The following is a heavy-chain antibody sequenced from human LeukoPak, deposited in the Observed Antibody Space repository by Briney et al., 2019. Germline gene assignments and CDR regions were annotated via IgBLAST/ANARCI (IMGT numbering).Heavy chain of an antibody. V-gene: IGHV4-30-4*01. D-gene: IGHD2-15*01. CDR1: GGSISSGDYY. Sequence: SETLSLTCTVSGGSISSGDYYWSWIRQPPGKGLEWIGYIYYSGSTYCNPSLKSRVTISVDTSKNQFSLKLSSVTAADTAVYYCARDTWGYCSGGSCPRLYYYYGMDVWGQGTTVTVSS. J-gene: IGHJ6*02. CDR2: IYYSGST. CDR3: ARDTWGYCSGGSCPRLYYYYGMDV.